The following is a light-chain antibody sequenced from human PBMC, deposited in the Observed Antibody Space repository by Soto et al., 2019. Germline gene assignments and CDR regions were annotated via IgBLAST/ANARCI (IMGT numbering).Light chain of an antibody. V-gene: IGLV4-69*01. J-gene: IGLJ2*01. Sequence: QPVLTQSPSASASLGASVKLTCTLSSGHSSYAIAWHQQQPEKGPRYLMKLNSDGSHSKGDGIPDRFSGSSSGAERYLTISSLQSEDEADYSCQTWGTGIQIFCGGTKLTVL. CDR1: SGHSSYA. CDR2: LNSDGSH. CDR3: QTWGTGIQI.